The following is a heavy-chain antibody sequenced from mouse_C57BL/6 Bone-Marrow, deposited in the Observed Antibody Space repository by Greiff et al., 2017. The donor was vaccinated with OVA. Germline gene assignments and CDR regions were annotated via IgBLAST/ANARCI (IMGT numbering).Heavy chain of an antibody. V-gene: IGHV1-82*01. CDR2: IYPGDGDT. J-gene: IGHJ1*03. CDR1: GYAFSSSW. Sequence: QVQLQQSGPELVKPGASVKISCKASGYAFSSSWMNWVKQRPGKGLEWIGRIYPGDGDTNYNGKFKGKATLTADKSSSTAYMQLSSLTSEDSAVYFCAPWYFDVWGTGTTVTVSS. CDR3: APWYFDV.